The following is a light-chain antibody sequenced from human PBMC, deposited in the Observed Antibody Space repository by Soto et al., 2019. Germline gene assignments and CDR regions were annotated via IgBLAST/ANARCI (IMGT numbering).Light chain of an antibody. V-gene: IGKV1-9*01. CDR3: QQVKSYPRT. CDR2: AES. J-gene: IGKJ4*01. Sequence: LTESPSFLSASVGDRVTITFRSSQGIAGSLAWYQQKPGKPPKLLIYAESTLHSGVPSRFSGSGSGTRGTLTISSLQHEDFATYYCQQVKSYPRTFGRGTKEDIK. CDR1: QGIAGS.